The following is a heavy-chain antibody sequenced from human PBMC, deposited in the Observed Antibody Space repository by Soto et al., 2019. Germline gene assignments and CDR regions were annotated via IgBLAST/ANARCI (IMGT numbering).Heavy chain of an antibody. J-gene: IGHJ4*02. CDR1: GGSISSSSYY. CDR3: ARHRTTRGYSYGYVDY. Sequence: SENLSLTCTVSGGSISSSSYYWGWIRQPPGKGLEWIGSIYYSGSTYYNPSLKSRVTISVDTSKNQFSLKLSSVTAADTAVYYCARHRTTRGYSYGYVDYWGQGTLVTVSS. D-gene: IGHD5-18*01. CDR2: IYYSGST. V-gene: IGHV4-39*01.